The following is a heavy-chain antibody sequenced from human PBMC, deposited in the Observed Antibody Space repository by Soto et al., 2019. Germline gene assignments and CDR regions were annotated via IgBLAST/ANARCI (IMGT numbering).Heavy chain of an antibody. V-gene: IGHV4-59*01. CDR3: ARVSNDYGGNGAFDY. J-gene: IGHJ4*02. CDR1: GGSLSGFP. D-gene: IGHD3-16*01. CDR2: IYHTGRS. Sequence: SETLSLTCAVSGGSLSGFPWIRIRQPPGKGLEWVGYIYHTGRSNYNPSLKSRLTISLDMSRNQFSLQLTSVTAADTALYYCARVSNDYGGNGAFDYWGLGTLVTVSS.